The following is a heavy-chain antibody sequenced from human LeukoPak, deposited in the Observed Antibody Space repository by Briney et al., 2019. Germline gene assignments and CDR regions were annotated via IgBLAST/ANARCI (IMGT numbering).Heavy chain of an antibody. CDR2: INAGNGNT. CDR1: GYTFTSYA. D-gene: IGHD3-3*01. CDR3: ASSSNYDFWSGSPTNWFDP. J-gene: IGHJ5*02. Sequence: GASVKVSCKASGYTFTSYAMNWVRQAPGQRLEWMGWINAGNGNTKYSQKFQGRVTITRDTSASTAYMELSSLRSEDTAVYYCASSSNYDFWSGSPTNWFDPWGQGTLVTVSS. V-gene: IGHV1-3*01.